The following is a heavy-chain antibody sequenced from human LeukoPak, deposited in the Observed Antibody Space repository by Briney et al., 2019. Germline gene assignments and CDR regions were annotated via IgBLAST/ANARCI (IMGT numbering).Heavy chain of an antibody. CDR3: AREIVATISGFDY. Sequence: SETLSLTCAVYGGSFSGYYWSWLRQPPGKGLEWIGEINHSGSTNYNPSLKSRVTISVDTSKNQFSLKLSSVTAADTAVYYCAREIVATISGFDYWGQGTLVTVSS. D-gene: IGHD2-15*01. J-gene: IGHJ4*02. CDR1: GGSFSGYY. V-gene: IGHV4-34*01. CDR2: INHSGST.